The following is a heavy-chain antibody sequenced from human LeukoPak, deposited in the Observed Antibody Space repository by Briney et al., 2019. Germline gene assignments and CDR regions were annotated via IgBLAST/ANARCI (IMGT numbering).Heavy chain of an antibody. D-gene: IGHD3-22*01. CDR2: INPNSGGT. CDR1: GYTFTGSY. CDR3: ARGRYYYDSSGGGYFDY. V-gene: IGHV1-2*02. Sequence: ASVKVSCKVSGYTFTGSYMHWVRQAPGQGLEWMGWINPNSGGTNYAQKLQGRVTMTTDTSTSTAYMELRSLRSDDTAVYYCARGRYYYDSSGGGYFDYWGQGTLVTVSS. J-gene: IGHJ4*02.